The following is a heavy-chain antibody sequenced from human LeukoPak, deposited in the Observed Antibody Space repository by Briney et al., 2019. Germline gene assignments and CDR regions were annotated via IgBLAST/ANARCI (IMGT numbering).Heavy chain of an antibody. CDR1: GGSISSYY. J-gene: IGHJ3*02. Sequence: SETLSLTCSVSGGSISSYYWSWIRQPAGKGLEWIGHIYTSGSTNYNPSLKRRVTISVDTPKNQFSLKLSSVTAADTAVYYCARQTAYSSTWTSVDIWGQGTMVTVSS. CDR2: IYTSGST. CDR3: ARQTAYSSTWTSVDI. D-gene: IGHD6-13*01. V-gene: IGHV4-4*08.